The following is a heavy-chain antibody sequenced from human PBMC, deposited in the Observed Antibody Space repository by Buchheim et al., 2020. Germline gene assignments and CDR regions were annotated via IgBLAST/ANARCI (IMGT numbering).Heavy chain of an antibody. J-gene: IGHJ6*02. CDR2: ISYDGSNK. Sequence: QVQLVESGGGVVQPGRSLRLSCAASGFTFSSYAMHWVRQAPGKGLEWVAVISYDGSNKYYADSVKGRFTISRDNSKNTLYLQMNGLRAEDTAVYYCARGGARAYYYYYGMDVWGQGTT. CDR1: GFTFSSYA. CDR3: ARGGARAYYYYYGMDV. V-gene: IGHV3-30*04. D-gene: IGHD1-26*01.